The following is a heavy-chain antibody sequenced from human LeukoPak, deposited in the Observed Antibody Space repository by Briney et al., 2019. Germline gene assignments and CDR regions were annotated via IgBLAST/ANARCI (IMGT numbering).Heavy chain of an antibody. CDR3: ARDSLGIAVAGTHGMDV. CDR1: GGSISSYY. D-gene: IGHD6-19*01. Sequence: SETLSLTCTVSGGSISSYYWSWIRQPPGKGLEWIGYIYYSGSTNYNSSLKSRVTISVDTSKNQFSLKLSSVTAADTAVYYCARDSLGIAVAGTHGMDVWGQGTTVTVSS. J-gene: IGHJ6*02. CDR2: IYYSGST. V-gene: IGHV4-59*01.